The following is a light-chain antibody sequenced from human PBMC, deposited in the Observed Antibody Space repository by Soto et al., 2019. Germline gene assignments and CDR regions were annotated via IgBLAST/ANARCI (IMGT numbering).Light chain of an antibody. J-gene: IGLJ1*01. CDR1: SSDIGGYNY. CDR2: EVS. V-gene: IGLV2-14*01. Sequence: QSVLTQPASVSGSPGQSITISCTGTSSDIGGYNYVSWYQQHPGKAPKVMIYEVSNRPSGVSNRFSGSKSGNTAFLTISGLQAEDEADYYCSSFTSSNSFYVFATGTKVTVL. CDR3: SSFTSSNSFYV.